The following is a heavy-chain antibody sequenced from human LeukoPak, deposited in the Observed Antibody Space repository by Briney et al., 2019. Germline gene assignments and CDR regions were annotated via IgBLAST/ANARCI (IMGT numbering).Heavy chain of an antibody. CDR2: FALEDGER. D-gene: IGHD6-13*01. Sequence: GASVKVSCKVSGYSLTDFSINWVRQAPGKGLEWMGGFALEDGERIYAQKFHGRVTVTEDTSADTAYMELSSRKSEDTAVYFCTAGVAVSRWYYFDYWGQGALVTVSS. CDR3: TAGVAVSRWYYFDY. V-gene: IGHV1-24*01. CDR1: GYSLTDFS. J-gene: IGHJ4*01.